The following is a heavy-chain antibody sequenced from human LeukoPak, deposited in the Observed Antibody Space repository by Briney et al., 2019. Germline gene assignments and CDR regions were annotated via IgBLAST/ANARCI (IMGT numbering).Heavy chain of an antibody. D-gene: IGHD3-22*01. CDR3: ARGLEDYYYDSSGYPHNHHFDY. CDR2: IYYSGST. J-gene: IGHJ4*02. CDR1: GGSISSSSYY. Sequence: SETLSLTCTVSGGSISSSSYYWGWIRQPPGKGLEWIGSIYYSGSTYYNPSLKSRVTISVDTSKNQFSLKLSSVTAADTTVYYCARGLEDYYYDSSGYPHNHHFDYWGQGTLVTVSS. V-gene: IGHV4-39*01.